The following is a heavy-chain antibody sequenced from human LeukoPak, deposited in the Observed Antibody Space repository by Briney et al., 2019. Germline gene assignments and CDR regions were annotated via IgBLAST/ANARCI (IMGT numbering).Heavy chain of an antibody. V-gene: IGHV4-59*01. Sequence: SETLSLTCTVSGGSIGTYYWSWIRQPPGKGLEWIGYIYYSGSTNYNPSLKSRVTISVDTSKNQFSLKLSSVTAADTAVYYCARETRGCSSTTCYNVFDYWGQGTLVTVSS. CDR3: ARETRGCSSTTCYNVFDY. J-gene: IGHJ4*02. CDR1: GGSIGTYY. CDR2: IYYSGST. D-gene: IGHD2-2*02.